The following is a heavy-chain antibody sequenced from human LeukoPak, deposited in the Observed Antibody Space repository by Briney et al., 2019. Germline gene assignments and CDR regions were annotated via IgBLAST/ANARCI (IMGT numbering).Heavy chain of an antibody. CDR2: MNPNSGNT. Sequence: ASVKVSCKASGGTFSSYAINWVRQATGQGLEWMGWMNPNSGNTGYAQKFQGRVTMTRNTSISTAYMELSSLRSEDTAVYYCARGGGYSYDTVDYWGQGTLVTVSS. CDR3: ARGGGYSYDTVDY. J-gene: IGHJ4*02. V-gene: IGHV1-8*02. CDR1: GGTFSSYA. D-gene: IGHD5-18*01.